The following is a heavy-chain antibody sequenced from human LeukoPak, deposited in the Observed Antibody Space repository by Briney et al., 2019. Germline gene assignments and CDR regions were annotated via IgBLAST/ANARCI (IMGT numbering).Heavy chain of an antibody. CDR2: IYYSGST. CDR3: ARLGMVRGVILGDYYMDV. CDR1: GGSISSYY. J-gene: IGHJ6*03. Sequence: SETLSLTCTVSGGSISSYYWSWIRQPSGKGLEWIGYIYYSGSTNYNPSLKRRITISVDTSKNQFSQKLSSVTAADTAVYYCARLGMVRGVILGDYYMDVWGKGTTVTVSS. D-gene: IGHD3-10*01. V-gene: IGHV4-59*01.